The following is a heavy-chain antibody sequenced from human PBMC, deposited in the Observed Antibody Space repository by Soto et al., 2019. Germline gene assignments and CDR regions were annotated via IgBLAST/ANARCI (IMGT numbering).Heavy chain of an antibody. CDR2: ISGSGGTT. CDR1: GFTFSSYA. D-gene: IGHD6-19*01. J-gene: IGHJ4*02. Sequence: EVQLLESGGGLVQPGESLRLSCAASGFTFSSYAMSWVRQAPGKGLEWVSGISGSGGTTYYADSVKGRFTISRDNSKNTLYLQINSLRAEDTAVYFCAKDRQQWLTIFDYWGQGTLVTVSS. CDR3: AKDRQQWLTIFDY. V-gene: IGHV3-23*01.